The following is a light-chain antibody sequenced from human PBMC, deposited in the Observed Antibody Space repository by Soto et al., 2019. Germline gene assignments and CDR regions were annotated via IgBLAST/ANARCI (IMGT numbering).Light chain of an antibody. CDR3: QQSHITPYT. CDR1: QSIRNF. J-gene: IGKJ2*01. CDR2: AAS. V-gene: IGKV1-39*01. Sequence: DIQMTQSPSFLSASVGDRVTITCRASQSIRNFLNWYQQKPGKAPKLLIYAASSLQRGVPSRFSGSGSGTDFSLTVSSLQPEDFATYYCQQSHITPYTFGQGTK.